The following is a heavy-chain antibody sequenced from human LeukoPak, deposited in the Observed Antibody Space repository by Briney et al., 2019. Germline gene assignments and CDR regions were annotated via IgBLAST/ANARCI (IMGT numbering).Heavy chain of an antibody. Sequence: SETLSLTCTVSGYSISSGYYWGWIRQPPGKGLEWIGSIYHSGSTYYNPSLKSRVTISVDTSKNQFSLKLSSVTAADTAVYFCLSITVTQSGGDYWGQGTLVTVSS. CDR2: IYHSGST. CDR1: GYSISSGYY. CDR3: LSITVTQSGGDY. D-gene: IGHD4-17*01. V-gene: IGHV4-38-2*02. J-gene: IGHJ4*02.